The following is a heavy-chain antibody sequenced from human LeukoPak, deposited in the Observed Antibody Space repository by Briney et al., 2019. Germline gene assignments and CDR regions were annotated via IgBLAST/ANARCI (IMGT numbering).Heavy chain of an antibody. CDR3: ASLDAWNHYFDY. V-gene: IGHV3-11*03. Sequence: GGSLRLSCAASGFTFSDYYMSWIRQAPGKGLEWVSYISSSSSYTNYADSVKGRFTISRDNAKNSLYLQMNSLRAEDTAVYYCASLDAWNHYFDYWGQGTLVTVST. CDR1: GFTFSDYY. D-gene: IGHD1-1*01. CDR2: ISSSSSYT. J-gene: IGHJ4*02.